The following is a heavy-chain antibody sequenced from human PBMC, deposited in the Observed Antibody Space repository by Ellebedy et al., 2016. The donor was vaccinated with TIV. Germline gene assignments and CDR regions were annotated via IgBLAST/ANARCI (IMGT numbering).Heavy chain of an antibody. D-gene: IGHD6-13*01. V-gene: IGHV3-49*04. J-gene: IGHJ6*02. CDR2: IRSKAYGWTP. CDR3: TRDLTTLAAAGTGIYYYTMDV. CDR1: GFTFGDYA. Sequence: GGSLRLSXTASGFTFGDYAMSWVRQAPGKGLEWVSSIRSKAYGWTPEYSASVKGRFTISRDDPKSIAYLQMNSLKAEDTAVYYCTRDLTTLAAAGTGIYYYTMDVWGQGTTVTVSS.